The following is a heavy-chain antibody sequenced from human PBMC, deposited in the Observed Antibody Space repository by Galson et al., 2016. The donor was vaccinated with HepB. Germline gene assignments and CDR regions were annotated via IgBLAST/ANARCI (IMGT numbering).Heavy chain of an antibody. V-gene: IGHV3-33*01. CDR2: IWYDGSNK. D-gene: IGHD2-15*01. Sequence: SLRLSCAASGFTFSSYGIHWVRQAPGKGLGWVAVIWYDGSNKNYADSVKGRFTISRDNSNNTLSLQMNSLSTEDTAVYYCAGESGSSDSGDAFDIWGQGTMVTVSS. CDR3: AGESGSSDSGDAFDI. CDR1: GFTFSSYG. J-gene: IGHJ3*02.